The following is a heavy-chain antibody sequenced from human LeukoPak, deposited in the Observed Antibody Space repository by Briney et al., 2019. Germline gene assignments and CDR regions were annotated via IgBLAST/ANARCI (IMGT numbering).Heavy chain of an antibody. D-gene: IGHD3-10*01. Sequence: GRSLRLSCAASGFTFSSYGMHWVRQAPGKGLEGGAGISYDGSNKYYADSVKGRFTISRDNSKNTLYLQMNHLKAEGTAVYYCAKSRAPDPLWFGERSYCGMDVWGQGTTVTVSS. CDR1: GFTFSSYG. V-gene: IGHV3-30*18. J-gene: IGHJ6*02. CDR3: AKSRAPDPLWFGERSYCGMDV. CDR2: ISYDGSNK.